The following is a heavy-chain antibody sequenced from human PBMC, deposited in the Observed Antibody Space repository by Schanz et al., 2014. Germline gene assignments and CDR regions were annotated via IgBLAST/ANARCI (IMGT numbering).Heavy chain of an antibody. CDR3: ARGPLDYGGKKGGDY. Sequence: QLVESGGGLVKPGGSLRLSCGASGFTFSAHAMSWVRQAPGKGLEWVAVVANDGINKYYPDSVKGRFTISRDNSKNTLFLQMNSLRVEDTAVYYCARGPLDYGGKKGGDYWGQ. J-gene: IGHJ4*02. CDR1: GFTFSAHA. CDR2: VANDGINK. V-gene: IGHV3-30*04. D-gene: IGHD4-17*01.